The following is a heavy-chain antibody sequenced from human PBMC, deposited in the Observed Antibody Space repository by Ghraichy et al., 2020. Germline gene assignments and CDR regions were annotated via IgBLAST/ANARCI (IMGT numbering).Heavy chain of an antibody. CDR2: ISWDGGST. D-gene: IGHD6-13*01. CDR1: GFTFDDYA. V-gene: IGHV3-43D*03. Sequence: GGSLRLSCAASGFTFDDYAMHWVRQAPGKSLEWVSLISWDGGSTYYADSVKGRFTISRDNRKNSLYLQMNSLRAEDTALYYCAKDKGYSSSEGIDYWGQGTLVTVSS. CDR3: AKDKGYSSSEGIDY. J-gene: IGHJ4*02.